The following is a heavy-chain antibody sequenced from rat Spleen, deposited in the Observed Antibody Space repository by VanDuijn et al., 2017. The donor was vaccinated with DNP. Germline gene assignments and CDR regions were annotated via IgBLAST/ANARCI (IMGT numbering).Heavy chain of an antibody. D-gene: IGHD4-3*01. J-gene: IGHJ2*01. CDR1: GFTFSDYN. CDR3: VRWNSGHFDY. V-gene: IGHV5-7*01. CDR2: ISYDGSNT. Sequence: EVQLVESGGGLVQPGRSLKLSCAASGFTFSDYNMAWVRQAPKKGLEWVATISYDGSNTNYRDSVKGRFTISRDNAKNTLYLQMNSLRSEDMATYYCVRWNSGHFDYWGQGVMVPVSS.